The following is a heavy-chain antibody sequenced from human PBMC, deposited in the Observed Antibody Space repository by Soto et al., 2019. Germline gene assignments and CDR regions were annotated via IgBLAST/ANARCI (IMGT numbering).Heavy chain of an antibody. CDR1: GSTFSSYA. Sequence: SVKVSCKASGSTFSSYAISWVRQAPGQGLEWMGGIIPIFGTANYAQKYQGRVTITADESTSTAYMELSSLRSEDTAVYYCARDGDSSSWYGLYYGMDVWGQGTTVTVSS. V-gene: IGHV1-69*13. D-gene: IGHD6-13*01. J-gene: IGHJ6*02. CDR3: ARDGDSSSWYGLYYGMDV. CDR2: IIPIFGTA.